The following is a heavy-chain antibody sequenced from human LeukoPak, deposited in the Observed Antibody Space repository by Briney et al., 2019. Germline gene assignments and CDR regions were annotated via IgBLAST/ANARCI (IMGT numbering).Heavy chain of an antibody. CDR1: GFTFSNYA. D-gene: IGHD6-13*01. Sequence: GGSLRLSCAASGFTFSNYAMSWVRQAPGKGLEWVSGITTKGGSTYYADSVKGRFTISRDNSKNTLYLQMNSLRAEDTAVYYCAKGGINCFDPWGQGTLVTVSS. CDR2: ITTKGGST. CDR3: AKGGINCFDP. J-gene: IGHJ5*02. V-gene: IGHV3-23*01.